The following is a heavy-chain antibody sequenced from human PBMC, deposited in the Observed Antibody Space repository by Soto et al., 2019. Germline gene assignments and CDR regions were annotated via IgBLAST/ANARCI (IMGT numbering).Heavy chain of an antibody. CDR1: GFTFSSYE. V-gene: IGHV3-48*03. CDR2: ISSTGTSM. J-gene: IGHJ4*02. Sequence: VQLVESGGDLVQPGGSLRLSCAASGFTFSSYEMNWVRQAPGKGLEWVSYISSTGTSMDYADSVKGRFTISTDNAKNSLFLQSHSLRDEDTAVYYCARESHFIDYWGQCTLVSVSA. CDR3: ARESHFIDY.